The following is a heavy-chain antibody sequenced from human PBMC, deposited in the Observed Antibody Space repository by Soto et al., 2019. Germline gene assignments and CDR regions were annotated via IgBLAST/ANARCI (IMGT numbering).Heavy chain of an antibody. CDR3: ARRSIIYYGMDV. CDR2: IIPLFGTA. CDR1: EGNFSSYA. J-gene: IGHJ6*02. V-gene: IGHV1-69*13. Sequence: SLKVSCKASEGNFSSYAISWVRQAPGQGLEWMGGIIPLFGTADYAQKFQGRVTITADESTSTAYMELSSLRSEDTAVYYCARRSIIYYGMDVWGQWTTVTVS.